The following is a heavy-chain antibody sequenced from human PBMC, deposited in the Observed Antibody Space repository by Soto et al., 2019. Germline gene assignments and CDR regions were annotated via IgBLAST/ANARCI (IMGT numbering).Heavy chain of an antibody. CDR2: FYPGDSDT. CDR1: GYYFPSYW. CDR3: ARQGNGAEGFDY. J-gene: IGHJ4*02. Sequence: PGDSLKISCKGSGYYFPSYWIGWVRQMPGKGLEWIGIFYPGDSDTRYSPSFQGQVTISADRSISTAYLQWSSLKPSDTAMYYCARQGNGAEGFDYWGQGTLVTVSS. V-gene: IGHV5-51*01. D-gene: IGHD4-17*01.